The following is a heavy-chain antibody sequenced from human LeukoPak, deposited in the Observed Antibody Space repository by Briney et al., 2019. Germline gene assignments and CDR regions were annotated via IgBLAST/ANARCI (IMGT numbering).Heavy chain of an antibody. CDR3: ARGFSSAAAAGTGWFDP. J-gene: IGHJ5*02. Sequence: ASVKVSCKASGYTFTGYYMHWLRQAPGQGLEWMGWINPNSGGTNYAQKFQGWVTMTRDTSISTAYMELSRLRSDDTAVYYCARGFSSAAAAGTGWFDPWGQGTLVTVSS. CDR1: GYTFTGYY. V-gene: IGHV1-2*04. D-gene: IGHD6-13*01. CDR2: INPNSGGT.